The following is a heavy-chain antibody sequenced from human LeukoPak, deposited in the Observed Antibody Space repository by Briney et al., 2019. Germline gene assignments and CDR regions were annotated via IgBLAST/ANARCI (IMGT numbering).Heavy chain of an antibody. CDR3: ANGYTINAVAGDQDY. J-gene: IGHJ4*02. CDR1: GFTFSSYW. D-gene: IGHD6-19*01. Sequence: GGSLRLSCAASGFTFSSYWMGWVRQAPGKGLEWVANIKQDGSEKYYVDSVKGRFTISRDNAKNSLYLQMNSLRAEDTAVYYCANGYTINAVAGDQDYWGQGTLVTVSS. CDR2: IKQDGSEK. V-gene: IGHV3-7*03.